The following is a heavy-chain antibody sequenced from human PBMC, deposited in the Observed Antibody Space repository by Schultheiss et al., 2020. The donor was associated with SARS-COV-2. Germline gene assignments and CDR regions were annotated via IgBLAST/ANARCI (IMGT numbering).Heavy chain of an antibody. Sequence: SVKVSCKASGGTFSSYAISWVRQAPGQGLEWMGRIIPILGIANYAQKFQGRVTITADKSTSTAYMELSSLRSEDTAVYYCARVRYGSGSGYWGQGTLVTVSS. D-gene: IGHD6-19*01. CDR3: ARVRYGSGSGY. CDR2: IIPILGIA. CDR1: GGTFSSYA. J-gene: IGHJ4*02. V-gene: IGHV1-69*04.